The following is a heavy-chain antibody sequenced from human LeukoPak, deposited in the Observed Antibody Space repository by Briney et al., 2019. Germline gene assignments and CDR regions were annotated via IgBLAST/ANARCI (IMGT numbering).Heavy chain of an antibody. J-gene: IGHJ6*02. CDR1: GDSVSSNSAA. CDR3: ARDRFVVVVVAAIYGMDV. Sequence: SQTLSLTCAISGDSVSSNSAAWNWIRQSPSRGLEWLGRTYYRSKWYNDYAVSVKSRITINPDTSKNQFSLQLNSVTPEDTAVYYCARDRFVVVVVAAIYGMDVWGQGTTVTVSS. CDR2: TYYRSKWYN. V-gene: IGHV6-1*01. D-gene: IGHD2-15*01.